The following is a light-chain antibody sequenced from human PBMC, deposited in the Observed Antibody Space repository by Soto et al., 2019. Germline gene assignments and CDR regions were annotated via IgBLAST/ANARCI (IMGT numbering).Light chain of an antibody. CDR1: SSNIGSNY. CDR3: GAWDDSLSVWV. Sequence: QSVLTQPPSASGTPGQRVTISCSGSSSNIGSNYVDCYHQLPATTPKLLINSDNQQSSGVPDRFSGSSTGTSASLAISWRRYEDDAAYYCGAWDDSLSVWVFGGGTKLTVL. J-gene: IGLJ3*02. V-gene: IGLV1-47*02. CDR2: SDN.